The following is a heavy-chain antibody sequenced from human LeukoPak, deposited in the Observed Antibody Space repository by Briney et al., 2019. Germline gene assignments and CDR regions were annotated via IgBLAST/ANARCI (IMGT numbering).Heavy chain of an antibody. CDR1: GGTFSSYA. D-gene: IGHD3-3*01. J-gene: IGHJ4*02. V-gene: IGHV1-69*13. CDR3: ARGLWSAHRREYYFDS. Sequence: ASVKVSCKASGGTFSSYAFSWVRQAPGQGLEWMGGIIPIVGTTNYAQMFQGRVMITADESTSTAYMELSSLTSEDTAVYFCARGLWSAHRREYYFDSWGQGTLVTVSS. CDR2: IIPIVGTT.